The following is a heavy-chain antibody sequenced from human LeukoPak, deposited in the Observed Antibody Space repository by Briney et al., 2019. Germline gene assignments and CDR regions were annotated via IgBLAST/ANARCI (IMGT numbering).Heavy chain of an antibody. CDR1: GFTFSNYA. J-gene: IGHJ4*02. Sequence: GGSLRLSCAASGFTFSNYAMTWVRQAPGKGLEWVSSLSSRSRYIYYADSLKGRFTISRDNAKNSLYLQMNSLRVEDTAVYYCVRTSRDRPTDYWGQGTLVTVSS. CDR2: LSSRSRYI. D-gene: IGHD3-22*01. CDR3: VRTSRDRPTDY. V-gene: IGHV3-21*01.